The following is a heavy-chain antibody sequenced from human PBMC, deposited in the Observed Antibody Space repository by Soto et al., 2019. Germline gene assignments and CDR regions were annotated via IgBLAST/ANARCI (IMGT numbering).Heavy chain of an antibody. Sequence: PSETLSLTCSVSGGSLSSGDYYWNWIRQPPGKGLEWIGYIYYSGSTYYNPSLKSRVTISVDTSKNQFSLKLSSVTAADTAVYYCARVQDGSEYYGMDVCGQGTTVIVSS. V-gene: IGHV4-30-4*01. J-gene: IGHJ6*02. CDR2: IYYSGST. CDR3: ARVQDGSEYYGMDV. D-gene: IGHD3-10*01. CDR1: GGSLSSGDYY.